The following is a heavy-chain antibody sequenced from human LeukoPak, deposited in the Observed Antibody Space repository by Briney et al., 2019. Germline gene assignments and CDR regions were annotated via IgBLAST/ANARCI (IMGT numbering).Heavy chain of an antibody. J-gene: IGHJ4*02. D-gene: IGHD3-10*01. Sequence: PGGSLRLSCAASGFTFSSYAMSWVRRAPGKGLEWVSAISGSGGSTYYADSVKGRFTISRDNSKNTLYLQMNSLRAEDTAVYYCAKDLAIQQGLLWFGELSSFDYWGQGTLVTVSS. CDR3: AKDLAIQQGLLWFGELSSFDY. CDR2: ISGSGGST. CDR1: GFTFSSYA. V-gene: IGHV3-23*01.